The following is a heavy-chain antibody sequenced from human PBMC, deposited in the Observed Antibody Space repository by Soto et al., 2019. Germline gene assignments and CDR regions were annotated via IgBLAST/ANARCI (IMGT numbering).Heavy chain of an antibody. CDR1: GGSISSRGYY. D-gene: IGHD2-15*01. V-gene: IGHV4-39*07. J-gene: IGHJ6*02. CDR3: ARDEGARFSGGSCYPFGYYGMDV. CDR2: IYYSGNT. Sequence: SETLSLTCTVSGGSISSRGYYWGWIRQPPGKGLEWIGSIYYSGNTYYSPSLKSRVTISLDTSKNQFSLKLSSVTAADTAVYYCARDEGARFSGGSCYPFGYYGMDVWGQGTTVTVSS.